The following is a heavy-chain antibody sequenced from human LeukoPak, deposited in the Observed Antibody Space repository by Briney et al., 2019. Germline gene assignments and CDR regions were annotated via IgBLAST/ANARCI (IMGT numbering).Heavy chain of an antibody. J-gene: IGHJ6*03. Sequence: PSETLSLTCTVSGYSISSDYYWGWIRQPPGKGLEWIGSIYHSGSTYYNPSLKSRATISVDTSKNQFSLKLSSVTAADTAVYYCARGNYDFWSGYPYYYYMDVWGKGTTVTVSS. D-gene: IGHD3-3*01. CDR1: GYSISSDYY. V-gene: IGHV4-38-2*02. CDR3: ARGNYDFWSGYPYYYYMDV. CDR2: IYHSGST.